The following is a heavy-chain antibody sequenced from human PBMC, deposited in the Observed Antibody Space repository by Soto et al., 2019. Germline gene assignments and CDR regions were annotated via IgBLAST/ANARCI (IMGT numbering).Heavy chain of an antibody. Sequence: QITLKESGPTLVKPTQTLTLTCTFSGFSLSASGVGVGWIRQPPGKALEWLALIYWDDDKRYSPSLKSRLTITKATSKQQVVLTMTNMDPADTATYYCAHRRIAMTQNWFDPWGQGTLVTVSS. V-gene: IGHV2-5*02. CDR2: IYWDDDK. D-gene: IGHD6-13*01. CDR3: AHRRIAMTQNWFDP. J-gene: IGHJ5*02. CDR1: GFSLSASGVG.